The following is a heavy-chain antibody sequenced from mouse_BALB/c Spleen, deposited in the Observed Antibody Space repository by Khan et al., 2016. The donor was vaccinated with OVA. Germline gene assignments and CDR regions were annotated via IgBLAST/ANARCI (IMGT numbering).Heavy chain of an antibody. V-gene: IGHV3-2*02. CDR3: ARTARIKY. J-gene: IGHJ2*01. CDR2: ISYSGST. CDR1: GYSITSGYG. Sequence: EGQLQESGPGLVKPSQSLSLTCTVTGYSITSGYGWNWIRQFPGNKLEWMDYISYSGSTNYNPSLKSRISITRDTSKKQFFLQLNSVTTEDTATYYCARTARIKYWGQGTTLTVSS. D-gene: IGHD1-2*01.